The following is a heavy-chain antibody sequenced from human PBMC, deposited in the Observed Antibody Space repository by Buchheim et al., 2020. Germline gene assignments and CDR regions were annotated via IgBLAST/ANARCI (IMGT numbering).Heavy chain of an antibody. CDR3: ARDPGYMGPYYYGMDV. V-gene: IGHV3-33*01. CDR1: GFTFSSYG. J-gene: IGHJ6*02. CDR2: IWYDGSNK. D-gene: IGHD3-16*02. Sequence: QVQLVESGGGVVQPGRSLRLSCAASGFTFSSYGMHWVRQAPGKGLEWVAVIWYDGSNKYYADSVKGRFTISRDNSKNTLYLQMNSLRAEDTAVYYCARDPGYMGPYYYGMDVWGQGTT.